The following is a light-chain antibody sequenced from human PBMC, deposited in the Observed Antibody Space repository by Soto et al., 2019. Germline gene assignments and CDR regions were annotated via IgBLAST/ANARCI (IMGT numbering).Light chain of an antibody. CDR1: QSISNNH. V-gene: IGKV3-20*01. J-gene: IGKJ4*01. CDR3: EYYGTSIT. CDR2: GTS. Sequence: EIVLTQSPGTLSLSPWERVTLSCRASQSISNNHLAWYQQKPGQAPRLLIHGTSNRATGIPDRFSGSGSGTDFTLTFSRLEPEDFAVYYCEYYGTSITFGGGTKVEIK.